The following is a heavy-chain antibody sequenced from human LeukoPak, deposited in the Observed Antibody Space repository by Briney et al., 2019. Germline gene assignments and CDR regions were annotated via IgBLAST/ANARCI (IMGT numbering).Heavy chain of an antibody. V-gene: IGHV3-11*04. D-gene: IGHD4-17*01. CDR3: VRTTVTINAFDP. J-gene: IGHJ5*02. CDR1: GFTFSDSY. CDR2: ISSSGSTV. Sequence: GGSLRLSCAASGFTFSDSYMNWIRQAPGKGLEWISYISSSGSTVYYADSVKGRFTISRDNAKSSLYLQMNSLRAEDTAVYYCVRTTVTINAFDPWGQGTLVTVSS.